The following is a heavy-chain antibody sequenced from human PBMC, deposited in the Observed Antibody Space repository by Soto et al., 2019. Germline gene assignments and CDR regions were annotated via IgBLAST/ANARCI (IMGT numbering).Heavy chain of an antibody. Sequence: ASVKVSCKASGYTFINYGINWVRQAPGQGLEWMGWISAYSGNTFFAQNVQGIVTLTTDTFTSTAYMEVRGLRSDDTAVFYCARDQSTVTTRSYYDGMDVWGQGTTVTVSS. J-gene: IGHJ6*02. D-gene: IGHD4-4*01. CDR3: ARDQSTVTTRSYYDGMDV. CDR1: GYTFINYG. V-gene: IGHV1-18*04. CDR2: ISAYSGNT.